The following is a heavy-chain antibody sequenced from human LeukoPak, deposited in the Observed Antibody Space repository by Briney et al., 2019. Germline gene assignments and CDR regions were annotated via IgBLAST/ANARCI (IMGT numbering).Heavy chain of an antibody. CDR3: AKHRAMDIAAASNY. Sequence: GGSLRLSCAASGFTFSSYAMNWVRQAPGKGLEWVSSISGSGGNTYYADSVEARFTISRDNSKATLYLQMNSLRAEDTAVYYCAKHRAMDIAAASNYWGQGTLVTVSS. D-gene: IGHD6-13*01. CDR2: ISGSGGNT. CDR1: GFTFSSYA. J-gene: IGHJ4*02. V-gene: IGHV3-23*01.